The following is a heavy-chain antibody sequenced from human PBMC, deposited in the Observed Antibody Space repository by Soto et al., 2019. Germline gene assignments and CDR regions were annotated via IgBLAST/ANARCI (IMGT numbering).Heavy chain of an antibody. Sequence: SQTLSLTCSVSGGSINSDNYYWGWIRQPPGKGLEWVGSIYFRGNTYYNPSLQTRVTISLDKSKSQFSLKLNSVTAADSAVYFCARLEGLATISYYFGFWGQGALVTVSS. V-gene: IGHV4-39*01. CDR2: IYFRGNT. CDR1: GGSINSDNYY. J-gene: IGHJ4*02. CDR3: ARLEGLATISYYFGF. D-gene: IGHD3-9*01.